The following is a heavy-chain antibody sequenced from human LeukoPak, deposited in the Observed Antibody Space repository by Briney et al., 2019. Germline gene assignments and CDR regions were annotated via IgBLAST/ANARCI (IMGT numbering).Heavy chain of an antibody. CDR3: ARNGAAAGNYYYYGMDV. D-gene: IGHD6-13*01. CDR2: IYYSGST. J-gene: IGHJ6*02. CDR1: GGSISSSGYY. V-gene: IGHV4-39*07. Sequence: SETLSLTCTVSGGSISSSGYYWGWIRQPPGKGLEWIGSIYYSGSTNYNPSLKSRVTISVDTSKKQFSLKLSLVTAADTAVYYCARNGAAAGNYYYYGMDVWGQGTTLTVSS.